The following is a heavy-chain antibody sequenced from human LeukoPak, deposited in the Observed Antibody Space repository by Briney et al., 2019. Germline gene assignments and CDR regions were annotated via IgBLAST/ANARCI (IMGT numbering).Heavy chain of an antibody. CDR3: ARDPMTAAGSKDGMDV. J-gene: IGHJ6*02. CDR2: IWYDGSIK. CDR1: GFTFSDYY. D-gene: IGHD6-13*01. Sequence: GGSLRLSCAASGFTFSDYYMSWIRQAPGKGLEWVAVIWYDGSIKFYVDSVKGRFTISRDNSKNTLYLQMNSLRAEDTAVYYCARDPMTAAGSKDGMDVWGQGTTVTVSS. V-gene: IGHV3-33*08.